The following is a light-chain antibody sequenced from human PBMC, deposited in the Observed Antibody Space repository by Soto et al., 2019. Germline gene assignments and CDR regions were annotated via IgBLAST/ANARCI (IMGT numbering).Light chain of an antibody. CDR1: SSDVGGYNY. CDR3: SSYTSSSTVV. V-gene: IGLV2-14*01. J-gene: IGLJ2*01. Sequence: QSVLTQPASVSGYPGQSIAISCTGTSSDVGGYNYVSWYQQHPGKAPKLMIYEVSNRPSGVSNRFSGSKSGNTASLTISGLQAEDEADYHCSSYTSSSTVVFGGGTKLTVL. CDR2: EVS.